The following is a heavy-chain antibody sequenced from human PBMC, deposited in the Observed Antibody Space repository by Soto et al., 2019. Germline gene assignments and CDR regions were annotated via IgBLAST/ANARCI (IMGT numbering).Heavy chain of an antibody. D-gene: IGHD3-22*01. V-gene: IGHV1-69*02. CDR2: IIPNLNLA. J-gene: IGHJ4*02. CDR1: GDSFTSYT. CDR3: ARVVKESSGWQYYFDL. Sequence: QVRLVQSGAEVKKPGFSVKVSCKASGDSFTSYTFHWVRQAPGQGLEWMGRIIPNLNLANYAQRFEGRVTITADRSTNTAYMELHSLTSGDTAMYYCARVVKESSGWQYYFDLWGQGTLVIVSS.